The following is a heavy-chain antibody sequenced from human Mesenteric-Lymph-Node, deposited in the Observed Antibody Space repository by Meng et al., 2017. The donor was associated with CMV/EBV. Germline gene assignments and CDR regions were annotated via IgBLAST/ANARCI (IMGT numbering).Heavy chain of an antibody. D-gene: IGHD2-15*01. Sequence: GESLKISCAGSGFTFRDYYMSWVRQAPGKGLEWVSYISSSGTTIYYADSVKGRFTISRDNAKKSLHLQMNSLRVEDTAVYYCARDYKVVGYYGMDVWGQGTMVTVSS. CDR3: ARDYKVVGYYGMDV. J-gene: IGHJ6*02. V-gene: IGHV3-11*01. CDR1: GFTFRDYY. CDR2: ISSSGTTI.